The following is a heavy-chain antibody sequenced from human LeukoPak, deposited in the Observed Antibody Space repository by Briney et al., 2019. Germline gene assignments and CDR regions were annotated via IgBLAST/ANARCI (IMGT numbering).Heavy chain of an antibody. CDR1: GGSISSYY. CDR2: IYYSGST. CDR3: ARLDAPSSVYYYYGMDV. J-gene: IGHJ6*02. V-gene: IGHV4-59*01. D-gene: IGHD1-1*01. Sequence: PSETLSLTCTVAGGSISSYYWSWIRQPPGKGLEWIGYIYYSGSTNYNPSLKSRVTISVDTSKNQFSLKLSSVTAADTAVYYCARLDAPSSVYYYYGMDVWGQGTTVTVSS.